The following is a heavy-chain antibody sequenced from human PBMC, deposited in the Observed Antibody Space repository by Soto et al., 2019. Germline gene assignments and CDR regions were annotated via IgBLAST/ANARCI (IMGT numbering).Heavy chain of an antibody. CDR1: GGSISSYY. J-gene: IGHJ3*02. CDR2: IYYSGST. D-gene: IGHD7-27*01. V-gene: IGHV4-59*01. CDR3: AREVTGDDAFDI. Sequence: SETLSLTCTVSGGSISSYYWSWIRQPPGKGLEWIGYIYYSGSTNYNPSLKSRVTISVDTSKNQISLKLSSVTAADTAVYYCAREVTGDDAFDIWGQGTMVTVSS.